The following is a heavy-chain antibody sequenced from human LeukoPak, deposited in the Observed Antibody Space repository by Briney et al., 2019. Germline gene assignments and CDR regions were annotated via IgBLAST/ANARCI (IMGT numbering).Heavy chain of an antibody. CDR3: ARDVVAAAGTWDY. J-gene: IGHJ4*02. V-gene: IGHV4-4*07. CDR1: GDSMSSFY. Sequence: SETLSLTCTVSGDSMSSFYWRWIRQPAGKGLEWIGRIYSSGSTNYNPPLESRVTMSIDTSKNQLSPKLSSVTAADTAVYSCARDVVAAAGTWDYWGQGTLVTVSS. CDR2: IYSSGST. D-gene: IGHD6-13*01.